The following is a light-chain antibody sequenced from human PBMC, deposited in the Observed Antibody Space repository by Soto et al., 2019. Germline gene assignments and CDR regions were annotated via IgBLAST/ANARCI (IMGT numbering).Light chain of an antibody. J-gene: IGKJ5*01. V-gene: IGKV1-33*01. CDR2: DAS. CDR1: QDISNN. Sequence: IHMSQSQSSLSASVGDRVTITCQSSQDISNNLNWYQQKPGKAPKLLIYDASNLETGVPSRFSGSGSGTDFTFTISSLQPEDIATYYCQQDDNFPLTFGLGTRVEIK. CDR3: QQDDNFPLT.